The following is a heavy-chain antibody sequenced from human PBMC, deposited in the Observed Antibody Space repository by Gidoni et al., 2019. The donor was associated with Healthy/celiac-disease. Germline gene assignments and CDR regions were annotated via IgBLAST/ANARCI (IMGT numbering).Heavy chain of an antibody. CDR1: GFTFSRDG. D-gene: IGHD4-17*01. J-gene: IGHJ3*02. CDR2: ISYDGSNK. CDR3: AKAAPYGAFDI. Sequence: QVQLVESGGGVVQPGRSLRLSCAASGFTFSRDGMHWVRQAPGKGLEWVAVISYDGSNKYYADSVKGRFTISRDNSKNKLYLKMNSLRAEETAVYYCAKAAPYGAFDIWGQGTMVTVSS. V-gene: IGHV3-30*18.